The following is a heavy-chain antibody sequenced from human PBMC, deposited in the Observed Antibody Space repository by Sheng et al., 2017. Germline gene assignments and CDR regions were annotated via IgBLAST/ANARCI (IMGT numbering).Heavy chain of an antibody. CDR1: GGTFSSYA. J-gene: IGHJ4*02. Sequence: QVQLVQSGAEVKKPGSSVKVSCKASGGTFSSYAISWVRQAPGQGLEWMGGIIPILGIANYAQKFQGRVTITADKSTSTAYMELSSLRSEDTAVYYCARDQRFLEWLLLGYWGQGTLVTVSS. CDR2: IIPILGIA. CDR3: ARDQRFLEWLLLGY. V-gene: IGHV1-69*04. D-gene: IGHD3-3*01.